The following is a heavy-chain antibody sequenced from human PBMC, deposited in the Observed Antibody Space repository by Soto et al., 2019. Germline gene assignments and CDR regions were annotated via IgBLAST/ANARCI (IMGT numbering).Heavy chain of an antibody. J-gene: IGHJ3*02. CDR2: IYSGGST. D-gene: IGHD3-22*01. Sequence: GGSLRLSCAASGFTVSSNYMSWVRQAPGKGLEWVSVIYSGGSTYYADSVKGRFTISRDNSKNTLYLQMNSLRAEDTAVHYCAREDYYDSSGPPWAFDIWGQGTMVTV. CDR1: GFTVSSNY. CDR3: AREDYYDSSGPPWAFDI. V-gene: IGHV3-53*01.